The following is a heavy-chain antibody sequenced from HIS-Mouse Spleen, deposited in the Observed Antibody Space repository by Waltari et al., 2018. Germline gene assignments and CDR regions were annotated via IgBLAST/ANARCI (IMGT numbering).Heavy chain of an antibody. CDR1: GYTFTSYD. CDR2: RNPNSGNT. D-gene: IGHD3-3*01. Sequence: QVQLVQSGAEVKKPGASVKVSCKASGYTFTSYDINWVRQATGQGLEWMGWRNPNSGNTGYAQKFQGRVTMTRNTSISTAYMELSSLRSEDTAVYYCARVLYDFWSGYYDAFDIWGQGTMVTVSS. J-gene: IGHJ3*02. V-gene: IGHV1-8*01. CDR3: ARVLYDFWSGYYDAFDI.